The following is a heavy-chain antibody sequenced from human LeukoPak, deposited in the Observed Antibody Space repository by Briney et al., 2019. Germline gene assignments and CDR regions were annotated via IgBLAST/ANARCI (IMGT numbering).Heavy chain of an antibody. V-gene: IGHV3-48*02. CDR3: ARDRGPGIKPAGTVGMDV. CDR1: GFTFRSYT. CDR2: ISRSTNSI. Sequence: TGGSLRLSCEASGFTFRSYTMNWVRPAPGEGLEWISYISRSTNSISYADSVKGRFTISRDSAKNSLFLQVNNLRDEDTAVYYCARDRGPGIKPAGTVGMDVWGQGTTVTVSS. J-gene: IGHJ6*02. D-gene: IGHD6-13*01.